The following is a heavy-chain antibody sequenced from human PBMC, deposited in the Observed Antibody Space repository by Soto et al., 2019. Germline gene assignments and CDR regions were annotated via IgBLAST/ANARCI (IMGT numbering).Heavy chain of an antibody. V-gene: IGHV3-66*01. D-gene: IGHD2-15*01. CDR1: GFTVRSKY. CDR3: ARDDVLCDGGRCYGLPLDV. CDR2: IQSGGPT. Sequence: EVQLVESGGGLVQPGGSLRLSCAASGFTVRSKYMSWVRHAPVKGLEWVSLIQSGGPTYYADSVKGGFTISRDTSENTLNLQMDSLRADDTAVYYCARDDVLCDGGRCYGLPLDVWGKGTTVTVSS. J-gene: IGHJ6*04.